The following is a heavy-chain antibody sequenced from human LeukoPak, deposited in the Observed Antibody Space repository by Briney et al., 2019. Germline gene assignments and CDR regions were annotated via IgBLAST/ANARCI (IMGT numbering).Heavy chain of an antibody. CDR2: IYPGDFDT. D-gene: IGHD5-18*01. V-gene: IGHV5-51*07. Sequence: GESLKISCKGSGYSFTNYWIGWVHPMPGKGLEWMGIIYPGDFDTRYSPSFQGQVSISADKSISPAYLQWSSLKASDTAMYYCARPRTGNTADFDYWGQGTLVTVSS. CDR3: ARPRTGNTADFDY. CDR1: GYSFTNYW. J-gene: IGHJ4*02.